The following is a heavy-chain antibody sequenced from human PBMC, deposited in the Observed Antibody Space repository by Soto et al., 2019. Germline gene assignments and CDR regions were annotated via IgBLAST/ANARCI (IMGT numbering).Heavy chain of an antibody. CDR1: GFSFSTSGVG. V-gene: IGHV2-5*02. J-gene: IGHJ3*02. D-gene: IGHD2-2*02. CDR2: IYWDDDK. CDR3: AHLLLFSGTTSCYTYPHSLDI. Sequence: SGPTLVNPTQTLTLTCTFSGFSFSTSGVGVGWIRQPPGKALEWLALIYWDDDKRYSPSLKSRLTITTDTSKNQVVLTMTNMDPVDTATYYCAHLLLFSGTTSCYTYPHSLDISGQGTMV.